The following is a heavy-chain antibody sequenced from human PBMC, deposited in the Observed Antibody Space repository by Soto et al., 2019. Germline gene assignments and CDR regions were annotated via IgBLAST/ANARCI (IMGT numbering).Heavy chain of an antibody. CDR1: GYTFTSYG. Sequence: GASVKVSCKASGYTFTSYGMSWVRQAPGQGLEWMGWISAYNGNTNYAQKLQGRVTMTTDTSTSTAYMELRSLRSDDTAVYYCARDRPHSGGSPSRGYNWFDPWGQGTLVTVSS. J-gene: IGHJ5*02. D-gene: IGHD2-15*01. CDR3: ARDRPHSGGSPSRGYNWFDP. V-gene: IGHV1-18*01. CDR2: ISAYNGNT.